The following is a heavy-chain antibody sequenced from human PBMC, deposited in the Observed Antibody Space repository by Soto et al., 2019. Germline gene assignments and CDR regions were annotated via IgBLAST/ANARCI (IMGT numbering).Heavy chain of an antibody. D-gene: IGHD3-22*01. V-gene: IGHV1-46*03. CDR3: ARDLPYYYDSSGYYFSPVY. J-gene: IGHJ4*02. Sequence: ASVKVSCKASGYTFTSYYMHWVRQAPGQGLEWMGIINPSGGSTSYAQKFQGRVTMTRDTSTSTVYMELSSLRSEDTAVYYCARDLPYYYDSSGYYFSPVYWGQGTLVTVSS. CDR1: GYTFTSYY. CDR2: INPSGGST.